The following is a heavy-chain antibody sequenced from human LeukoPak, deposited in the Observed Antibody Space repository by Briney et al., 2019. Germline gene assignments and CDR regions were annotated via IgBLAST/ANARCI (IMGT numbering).Heavy chain of an antibody. Sequence: ASVKVSFKASGYTFTSYYMHWVRQAPGQGLEWMGIINPSGGSTSYAQKFQGRVTMTRDTSTSTVYMELSSLRSEDTAVYYCARALGYSSGWYWNFQHWGQGTLVTVSS. J-gene: IGHJ1*01. CDR1: GYTFTSYY. CDR2: INPSGGST. CDR3: ARALGYSSGWYWNFQH. D-gene: IGHD6-19*01. V-gene: IGHV1-46*01.